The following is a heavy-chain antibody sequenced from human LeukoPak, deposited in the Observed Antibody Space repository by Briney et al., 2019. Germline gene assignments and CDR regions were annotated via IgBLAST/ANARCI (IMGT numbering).Heavy chain of an antibody. D-gene: IGHD6-19*01. Sequence: PSETLSLTCIVSGGPISSYYWSWIRQPPGKGLEWIGYIYYSGRTNYNPSLKSRVTISVDTSKNQFSLKLSSVTAADTAVYYCARLSYSTGWAYWFDPWGQGTLVTVSS. CDR1: GGPISSYY. CDR3: ARLSYSTGWAYWFDP. V-gene: IGHV4-59*01. CDR2: IYYSGRT. J-gene: IGHJ5*02.